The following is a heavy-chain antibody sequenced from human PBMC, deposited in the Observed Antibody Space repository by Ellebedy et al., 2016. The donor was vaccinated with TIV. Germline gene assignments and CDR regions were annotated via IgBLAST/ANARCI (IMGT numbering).Heavy chain of an antibody. CDR1: GFTSSAYY. V-gene: IGHV3-11*01. CDR3: AGEGGAGGRHFDY. D-gene: IGHD3-16*01. Sequence: PGGSLTLSCAASGFTSSAYYMSWIRQAPGKGLEWVSYISSSGSTIYYADSVKGRFTISRDNAKNSLYLQMNSLRAKGTAVYYCAGEGGAGGRHFDYWGQGTLVTVSS. CDR2: ISSSGSTI. J-gene: IGHJ4*02.